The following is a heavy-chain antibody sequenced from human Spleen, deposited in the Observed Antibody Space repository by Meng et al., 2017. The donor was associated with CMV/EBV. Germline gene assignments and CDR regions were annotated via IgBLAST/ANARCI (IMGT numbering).Heavy chain of an antibody. J-gene: IGHJ3*02. CDR2: ISSSSSYI. D-gene: IGHD3-22*01. CDR1: GFTFSSYS. Sequence: GESLRLSCAASGFTFSSYSMNWVRQAPGKGLEWVSSISSSSSYIYYADSVKGRFTISRDNAKNSLYLQMNSLRAEDTAVYYCARTDSSGYYNDAFDIWGQGTMVTVSS. CDR3: ARTDSSGYYNDAFDI. V-gene: IGHV3-21*01.